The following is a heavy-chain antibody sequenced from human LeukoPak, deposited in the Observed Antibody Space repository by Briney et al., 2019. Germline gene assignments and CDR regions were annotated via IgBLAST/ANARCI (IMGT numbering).Heavy chain of an antibody. CDR2: IKQDGSER. CDR3: ATGAGCGY. CDR1: GFTFSSYW. D-gene: IGHD6-19*01. V-gene: IGHV3-7*03. J-gene: IGHJ4*02. Sequence: GGSLRLSCAASGFTFSSYWMTWVRQAPGKGLERVANIKQDGSERNYVDSVKGRFTISRDNAKNSLYLQMDTLRDEDTAVYYCATGAGCGYWGQGTLVTVSS.